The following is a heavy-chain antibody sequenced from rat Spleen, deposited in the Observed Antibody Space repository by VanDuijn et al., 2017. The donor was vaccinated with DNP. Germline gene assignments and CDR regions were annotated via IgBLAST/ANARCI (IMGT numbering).Heavy chain of an antibody. V-gene: IGHV2S12*01. CDR3: ARWGIMPRGNV. J-gene: IGHJ4*01. D-gene: IGHD1-6*01. Sequence: QVQLKESGPGLVQPSQTLSLTCTVSGFSLTSYGVSWVRQPPGKGLEWIAAISSGGTTYYNSALKSRLSISRDTSKSQVFLKMNSLQPEDTAMYFCARWGIMPRGNVWGQGTSVTVSS. CDR1: GFSLTSYG. CDR2: ISSGGTT.